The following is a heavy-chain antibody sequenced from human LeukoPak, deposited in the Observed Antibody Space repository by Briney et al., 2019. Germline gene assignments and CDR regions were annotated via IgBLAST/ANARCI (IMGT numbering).Heavy chain of an antibody. CDR2: IYYTGIT. Sequence: PSETLSLTXTVSGGPLTISYWSWLRQPPGRGLEWIGYIYYTGITNYHPSLAGRVTMSLDMSKNLISLNLDSVTAADTAVYYCVRGERCGGDCSSRQQWGQGTLVTVSS. J-gene: IGHJ1*01. V-gene: IGHV4-59*13. CDR3: VRGERCGGDCSSRQQ. D-gene: IGHD2-21*02. CDR1: GGPLTISY.